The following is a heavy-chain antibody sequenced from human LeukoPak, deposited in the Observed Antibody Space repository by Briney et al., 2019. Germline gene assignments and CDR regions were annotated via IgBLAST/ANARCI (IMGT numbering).Heavy chain of an antibody. V-gene: IGHV3-53*05. CDR2: IYSGGST. CDR3: ARDGGYQLRPWFYSDC. CDR1: GFTVSSNY. D-gene: IGHD2-2*01. Sequence: GGSLRLSCAASGFTVSSNYMSWVRQAPWKGLEWVSVIYSGGSTYYADSVKGRFTISRDDSKNTLYLQMSSVRAEDTAVYYCARDGGYQLRPWFYSDCWGQGTLVIVSS. J-gene: IGHJ4*02.